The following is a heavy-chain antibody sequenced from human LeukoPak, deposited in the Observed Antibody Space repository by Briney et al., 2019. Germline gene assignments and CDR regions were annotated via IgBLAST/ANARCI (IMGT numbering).Heavy chain of an antibody. J-gene: IGHJ6*03. D-gene: IGHD2-2*01. CDR1: GFTFGTYS. CDR2: VSSSSSYI. CDR3: ARTQLNSYYYYMDV. V-gene: IGHV3-21*01. Sequence: GGSLRLSCAASGFTFGTYSMNWVRQAPGEGLEWVSSVSSSSSYIYYADSLKGRFTISRDNAKNSLYLQMNSLRAEDTAVYYCARTQLNSYYYYMDVWGKGTTVTASS.